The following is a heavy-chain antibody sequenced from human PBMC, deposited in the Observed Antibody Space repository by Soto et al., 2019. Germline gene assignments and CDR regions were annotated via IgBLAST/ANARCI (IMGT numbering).Heavy chain of an antibody. D-gene: IGHD3-22*01. Sequence: SETLSLTCAVYGGSFSGYYWSWIRQSPGKGLEWIGEINHSGSTNYNPSLKSRVTISVDTSKNQFSLKLSSVTAADTAVYYCARGPITTNPRFDPWGQGTLVTVSS. CDR3: ARGPITTNPRFDP. V-gene: IGHV4-34*01. CDR1: GGSFSGYY. CDR2: INHSGST. J-gene: IGHJ5*02.